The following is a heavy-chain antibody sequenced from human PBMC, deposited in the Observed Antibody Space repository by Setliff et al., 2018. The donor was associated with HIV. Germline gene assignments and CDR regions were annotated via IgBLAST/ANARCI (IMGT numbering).Heavy chain of an antibody. CDR3: ARQGGYNSPLMV. Sequence: SETLSLTCSVSGDSISNSNNCWGWVRQTPGKGLEWIGSIFNNGNTYYNPSLKSRATISVDASNNQFSLKVNSVTAADTAVYYCARQGGYNSPLMVWGQGKLVTVSS. J-gene: IGHJ4*02. V-gene: IGHV4-39*01. CDR1: GDSISNSNNC. D-gene: IGHD3-10*01. CDR2: IFNNGNT.